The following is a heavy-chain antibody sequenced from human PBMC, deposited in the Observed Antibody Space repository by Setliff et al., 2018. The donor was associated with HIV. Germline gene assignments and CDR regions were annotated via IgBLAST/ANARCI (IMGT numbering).Heavy chain of an antibody. CDR1: GGTFSSYA. Sequence: GASVKVSCKASGGTFSSYAISWVRQAPGQGLEWMGGIIPISGTVNYAQKFWGRGTITTHESTSTAYMELSSLRSEDTAVYYCARDFGGYCSSMSCPGLFDPWGQGTLVTVSS. V-gene: IGHV1-69*05. CDR2: IIPISGTV. CDR3: ARDFGGYCSSMSCPGLFDP. J-gene: IGHJ5*02. D-gene: IGHD2-2*01.